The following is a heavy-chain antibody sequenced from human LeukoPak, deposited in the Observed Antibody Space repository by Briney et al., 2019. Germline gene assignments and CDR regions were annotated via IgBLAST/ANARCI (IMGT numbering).Heavy chain of an antibody. Sequence: PGGSLRLSCAASGFTFSSYGIHWVRQAPGKGLEWVAVISYDGSDKYYVDSVRGRFTISRDNAENSLYLQMNSLRAEDTALYYCVRDGIRDIPGVITIRYDYWGQGTLVTVSS. CDR1: GFTFSSYG. J-gene: IGHJ4*02. CDR3: VRDGIRDIPGVITIRYDY. V-gene: IGHV3-30*03. D-gene: IGHD3-10*01. CDR2: ISYDGSDK.